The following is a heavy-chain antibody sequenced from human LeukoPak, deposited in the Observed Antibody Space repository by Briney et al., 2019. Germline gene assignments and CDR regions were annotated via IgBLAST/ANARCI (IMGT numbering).Heavy chain of an antibody. V-gene: IGHV3-20*04. Sequence: GGSLRLSCAASGFTFDDYGMSWVRQAPGKGLEWVSGINWNGGSTGYADSVKGRFTISRDNAKNSLYLQMNSLRAEDTALYYCAKDFSGLYYYYMDVWGKGTTVTVSS. CDR2: INWNGGST. CDR1: GFTFDDYG. D-gene: IGHD3-3*02. CDR3: AKDFSGLYYYYMDV. J-gene: IGHJ6*03.